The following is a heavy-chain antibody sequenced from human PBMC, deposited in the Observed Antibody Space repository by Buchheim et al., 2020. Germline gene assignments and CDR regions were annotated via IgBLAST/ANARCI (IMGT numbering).Heavy chain of an antibody. V-gene: IGHV3-23*01. CDR3: AKVGNWNLGGATYYFDY. CDR2: ISGSGGST. D-gene: IGHD1-7*01. Sequence: EVQLLESGGGLVQPGGSLRLSCAASGFTFSSYAMSWVRQAPGKGLEWVSAISGSGGSTYYADSVKGRFTISRDNSKNTLYLPMNSLRAEDTAVYYCAKVGNWNLGGATYYFDYWGQGTL. J-gene: IGHJ4*02. CDR1: GFTFSSYA.